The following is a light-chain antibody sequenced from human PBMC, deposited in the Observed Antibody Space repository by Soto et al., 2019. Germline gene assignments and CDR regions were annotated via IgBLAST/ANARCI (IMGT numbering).Light chain of an antibody. CDR2: LGS. J-gene: IGKJ1*01. CDR1: HSLLHSNGYDY. Sequence: IVMTESPLSLPVTPGEPASISCRSSHSLLHSNGYDYLDWYLQKPGQSPQLLIYLGSNRASGVPDRFSGSGSGTDFTLKISRVEAEDVGVYYCMQALQTLWTFGQGTKVDIK. CDR3: MQALQTLWT. V-gene: IGKV2-28*01.